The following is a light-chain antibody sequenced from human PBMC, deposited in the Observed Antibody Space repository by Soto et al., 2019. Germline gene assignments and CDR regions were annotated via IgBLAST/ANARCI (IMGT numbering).Light chain of an antibody. CDR3: AAWDDSLKALV. CDR2: GDT. Sequence: QSVLTQPPSVSGAPGQRATISCTGSSSNIGAGYNVHWYQQLPGTAPKLLIHGDTTRPSGVPDRFSGSKSGTSASLAITGLQAEDEADYYCAAWDDSLKALVFGGGTKLTVL. CDR1: SSNIGAGYN. V-gene: IGLV1-40*01. J-gene: IGLJ2*01.